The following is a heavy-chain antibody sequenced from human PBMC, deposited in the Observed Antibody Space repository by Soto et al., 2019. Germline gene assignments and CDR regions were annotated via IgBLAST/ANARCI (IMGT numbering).Heavy chain of an antibody. CDR2: IYPGDSDT. D-gene: IGHD3-22*01. CDR3: ARHRPDSSGYYPYYFDY. V-gene: IGHV5-51*01. Sequence: GESLKISCKGSGYSFTSYWIGWVRQMPGKGLEWMGIIYPGDSDTRYSPSFQGQVTISADKSISTAYLQWSSLKASDTAMYYCARHRPDSSGYYPYYFDYWGQGTLVTVSS. J-gene: IGHJ4*02. CDR1: GYSFTSYW.